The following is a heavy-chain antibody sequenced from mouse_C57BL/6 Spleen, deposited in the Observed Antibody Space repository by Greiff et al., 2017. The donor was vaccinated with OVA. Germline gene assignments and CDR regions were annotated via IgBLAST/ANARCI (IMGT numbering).Heavy chain of an antibody. D-gene: IGHD2-2*01. V-gene: IGHV5-16*01. Sequence: DVKLVESEGGLVQPGSSMKLSCTASGFTFSDYYMAWVRQVPEKGLEWVANINYDGSSTYYLDSLKSRFIISRDNAKNILYLQMSGLKSEDTATYYCARGDGYVAMDYWGQGTSVTVSS. CDR2: INYDGSST. CDR1: GFTFSDYY. CDR3: ARGDGYVAMDY. J-gene: IGHJ4*01.